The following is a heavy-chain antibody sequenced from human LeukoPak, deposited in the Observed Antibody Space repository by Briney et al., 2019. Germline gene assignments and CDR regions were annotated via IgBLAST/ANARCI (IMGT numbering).Heavy chain of an antibody. D-gene: IGHD3-22*01. J-gene: IGHJ4*02. Sequence: GESLKISCKGSGYTFSNYWIGWVRQMPGKGLEWMGIIYPGDSDTRYSPSFQGQVTISADKSISTAYLQWSSLKASDTAMYYCAKCRDSSSSYYFDYWGQGTLVTVSS. CDR1: GYTFSNYW. V-gene: IGHV5-51*01. CDR3: AKCRDSSSSYYFDY. CDR2: IYPGDSDT.